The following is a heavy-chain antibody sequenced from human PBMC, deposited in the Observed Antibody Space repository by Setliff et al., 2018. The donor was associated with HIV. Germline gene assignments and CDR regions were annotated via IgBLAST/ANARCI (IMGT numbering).Heavy chain of an antibody. D-gene: IGHD2-2*01. CDR3: ARHNCGTTVCYGVVV. CDR1: GYSISSGCY. Sequence: SETLSLTCAVSGYSISSGCYWGWIRQPPGKGMEWIGSMYHTGSTYYSPSINSRFTISVDTSKNQVSLKLRSVTAADTAVYYCARHNCGTTVCYGVVVLGPGTIVTVSS. CDR2: MYHTGST. J-gene: IGHJ3*01. V-gene: IGHV4-38-2*01.